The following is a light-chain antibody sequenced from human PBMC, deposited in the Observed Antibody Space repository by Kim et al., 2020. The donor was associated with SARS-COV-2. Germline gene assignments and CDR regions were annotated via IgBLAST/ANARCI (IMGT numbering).Light chain of an antibody. Sequence: HTATLTCPGNSNNVGDQGAAWLQQHQGHPPKLLSYRNDKRPSGISERVSASKSGNTASLTITGLQPEDEADYYCSAWDSSLSAWVFGGGTQLTVL. J-gene: IGLJ3*02. V-gene: IGLV10-54*01. CDR3: SAWDSSLSAWV. CDR2: RND. CDR1: SNNVGDQG.